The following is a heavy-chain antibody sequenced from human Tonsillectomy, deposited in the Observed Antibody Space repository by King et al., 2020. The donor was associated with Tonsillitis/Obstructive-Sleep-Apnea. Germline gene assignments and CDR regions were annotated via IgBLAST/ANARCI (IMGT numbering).Heavy chain of an antibody. CDR2: IYYSGST. Sequence: QLQESGPGLVKPSETLSLTCTVSGGSISSYYWSWIRQPPGKGLEWSGYIYYSGSTNYNPSLKSRVTISVDTSKNQFSLKLSSVTAAYTAVYYCARDFGGSPEGGVGATPGQDYGMDVWGQGTTVTVSS. CDR1: GGSISSYY. J-gene: IGHJ6*02. CDR3: ARDFGGSPEGGVGATPGQDYGMDV. V-gene: IGHV4-59*01. D-gene: IGHD1-26*01.